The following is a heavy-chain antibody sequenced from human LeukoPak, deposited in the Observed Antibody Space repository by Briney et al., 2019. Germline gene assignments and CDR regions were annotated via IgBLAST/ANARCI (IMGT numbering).Heavy chain of an antibody. Sequence: PSETLSLTCTVSGGSISSYYWSWIRQPPGKGLEWIGYIYYCGSTNYNPSLKSRVTISVDTSKNQFSLKLSSVTAADTAVYYCARRTAAGRGDWGQGTLVAVSS. J-gene: IGHJ4*02. CDR3: ARRTAAGRGD. V-gene: IGHV4-59*08. CDR2: IYYCGST. CDR1: GGSISSYY. D-gene: IGHD6-13*01.